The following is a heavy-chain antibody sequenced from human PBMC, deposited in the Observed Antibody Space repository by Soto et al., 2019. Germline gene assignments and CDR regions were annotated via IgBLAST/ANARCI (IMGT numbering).Heavy chain of an antibody. J-gene: IGHJ6*02. CDR2: IYPGDSDI. V-gene: IGHV5-51*01. D-gene: IGHD3-16*01. CDR1: GYSFTSYW. Sequence: GESLKISCKGSGYSFTSYWIGWVRQMPGKGLGWMGIIYPGDSDIRYSPSFEGQVTISADKSISTAFLQWSSLRASDTAMYYCARHGGRRPQLFYYYGMDVWGQGTTVTVSS. CDR3: ARHGGRRPQLFYYYGMDV.